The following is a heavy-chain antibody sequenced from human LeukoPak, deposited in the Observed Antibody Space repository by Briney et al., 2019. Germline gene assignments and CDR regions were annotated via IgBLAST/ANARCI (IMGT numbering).Heavy chain of an antibody. Sequence: PGGSLRLSCTASGLTFSTSGFNWVRQAPGKGLEWVASISSSSSYIYYADSVKGRFTISRDNAKNSLYLQMNSLRAEDTAVYYCARMMIYEPNEYGDYEGNAFDIWGQGTMVTVSS. J-gene: IGHJ3*02. CDR1: GLTFSTSG. D-gene: IGHD4-17*01. CDR2: ISSSSSYI. CDR3: ARMMIYEPNEYGDYEGNAFDI. V-gene: IGHV3-21*01.